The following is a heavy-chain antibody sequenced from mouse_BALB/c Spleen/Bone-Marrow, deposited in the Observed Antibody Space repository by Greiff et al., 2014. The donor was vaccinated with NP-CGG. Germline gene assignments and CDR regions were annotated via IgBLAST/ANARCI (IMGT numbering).Heavy chain of an antibody. J-gene: IGHJ4*01. Sequence: QVQLKESGPELVRPGVSVKISCKGSGYTFTDYAMHWVKQSHAKSLEWIGVISTYSGNTNYNQKFKGMATMTVDKSSSTAYMELARLTSEDSAIYYCARYGYGSSYYAMDYWGQGTSVTVSS. D-gene: IGHD1-1*01. CDR2: ISTYSGNT. V-gene: IGHV1-67*01. CDR1: GYTFTDYA. CDR3: ARYGYGSSYYAMDY.